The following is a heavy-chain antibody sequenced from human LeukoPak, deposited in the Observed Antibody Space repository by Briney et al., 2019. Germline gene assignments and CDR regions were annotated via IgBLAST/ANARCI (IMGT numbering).Heavy chain of an antibody. CDR3: ARADYGDLPYYFDY. CDR1: GFTFSSYW. D-gene: IGHD4-17*01. V-gene: IGHV3-7*01. Sequence: GGSLRLSCAASGFTFSSYWMSWVRQAPGKGLEWVANIKQDGSEKYYVDSVKGRFTISRDNAKNSLYLQMNSLRAEDTAVYYCARADYGDLPYYFDYWGQGTLVTVSS. CDR2: IKQDGSEK. J-gene: IGHJ4*02.